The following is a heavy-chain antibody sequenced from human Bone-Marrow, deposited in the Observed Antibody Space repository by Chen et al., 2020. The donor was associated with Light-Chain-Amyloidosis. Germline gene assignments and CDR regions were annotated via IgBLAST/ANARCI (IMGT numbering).Heavy chain of an antibody. CDR1: RDSVSSNSAA. D-gene: IGHD2-21*02. J-gene: IGHJ4*02. V-gene: IGHV6-1*01. CDR3: ARDMFTPHFYYDY. Sequence: QVQPQQSGPRLVKSSQTLSLTSAISRDSVSSNSAAWNWIRQSPSRGLEWLGRTYYRSKWYNDYAVSVKSRITINPDTSKNQFSLQLSSVTPEDTAVYYCARDMFTPHFYYDYWGQGILVTVSS. CDR2: TYYRSKWYN.